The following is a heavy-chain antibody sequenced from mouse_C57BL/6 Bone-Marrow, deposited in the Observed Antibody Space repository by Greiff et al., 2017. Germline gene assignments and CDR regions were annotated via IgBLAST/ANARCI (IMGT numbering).Heavy chain of an antibody. CDR2: ISSGGSYT. V-gene: IGHV5-6*01. J-gene: IGHJ3*01. CDR1: GFTFSSYG. Sequence: EVQGVESGGDLVKPGGSLKLSCAASGFTFSSYGMSWVRQTPDKRLEWVATISSGGSYTYYPDSVKGRFTISRDNAKNTLYLQMSSLKSEDTAMYYCASITTVVASPAYWGQGTLVTVSA. CDR3: ASITTVVASPAY. D-gene: IGHD1-1*01.